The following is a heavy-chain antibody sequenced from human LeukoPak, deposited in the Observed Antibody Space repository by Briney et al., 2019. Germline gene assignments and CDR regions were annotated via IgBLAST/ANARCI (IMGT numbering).Heavy chain of an antibody. D-gene: IGHD3-3*01. J-gene: IGHJ4*02. CDR2: ISGSGGST. V-gene: IGHV3-23*01. Sequence: GGSLRLSCAASGFTFSSYAMSWVRQAPGKGLEWVSAISGSGGSTYYADSVKGRFTISRDNSKNTLYLQMNSLRAEDTAVYYCAKDERITIFGVVTPYYFDYWGQGTLVTVSS. CDR3: AKDERITIFGVVTPYYFDY. CDR1: GFTFSSYA.